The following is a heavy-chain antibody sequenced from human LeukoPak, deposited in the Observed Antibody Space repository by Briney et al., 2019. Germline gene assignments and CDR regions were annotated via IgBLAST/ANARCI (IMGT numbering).Heavy chain of an antibody. V-gene: IGHV3-21*01. D-gene: IGHD3-10*02. Sequence: GGSLRLSCAASGFSFSSYSMNWVRQAPGKGLEWVSSMSSDSFYIYYADSVRGRFTTSRNNAKNSLYLQMNSLRAEDTAVYYCAELGITMIGGVWGKGTTVTISS. J-gene: IGHJ6*04. CDR1: GFSFSSYS. CDR3: AELGITMIGGV. CDR2: MSSDSFYI.